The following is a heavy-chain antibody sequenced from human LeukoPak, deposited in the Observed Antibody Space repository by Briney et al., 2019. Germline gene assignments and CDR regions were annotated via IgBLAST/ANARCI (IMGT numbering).Heavy chain of an antibody. CDR1: GGSISSSSYY. V-gene: IGHV4-39*01. D-gene: IGHD3-10*01. Sequence: SETLSLTCTVSGGSISSSSYYWGWIRQPPGKGLEWIGSIYYSGSTYYNPSLKSRVTISVDTSKNQFSLKLSSATAADTAVYYCARQGTYYYGSGSYVLLNWFDPWGQGTLVTVSS. CDR2: IYYSGST. CDR3: ARQGTYYYGSGSYVLLNWFDP. J-gene: IGHJ5*02.